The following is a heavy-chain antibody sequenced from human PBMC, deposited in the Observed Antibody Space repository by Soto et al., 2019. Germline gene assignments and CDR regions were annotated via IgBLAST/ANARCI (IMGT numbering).Heavy chain of an antibody. Sequence: QVQLVQSGADVKTPGASVRVSCKASGYTFTGYYVHWVRAAAGQGLEWMGWINPETGGTSYAQKFQCRVTLSRDTSINTAYLEVSRLRFDDAAVYFCAGERYQVISEGMDVWGKGTTVTVSS. J-gene: IGHJ6*04. V-gene: IGHV1-2*02. CDR3: AGERYQVISEGMDV. D-gene: IGHD2-2*01. CDR2: INPETGGT. CDR1: GYTFTGYY.